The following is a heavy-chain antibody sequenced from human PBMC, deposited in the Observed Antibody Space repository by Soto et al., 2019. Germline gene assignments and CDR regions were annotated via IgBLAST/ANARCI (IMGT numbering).Heavy chain of an antibody. CDR2: IWYDGSNK. J-gene: IGHJ6*02. D-gene: IGHD6-13*01. Sequence: GGSLRLSCAASGFTFSSYGMHWVRQAPGKGLEWVAVIWYDGSNKYYADSVKGRFTISRDNSKNTLYLQMNSLRAEDTAVYYCAGTGARQQLVPNYYYYGMDVWGQGTTVTVSS. CDR1: GFTFSSYG. CDR3: AGTGARQQLVPNYYYYGMDV. V-gene: IGHV3-33*01.